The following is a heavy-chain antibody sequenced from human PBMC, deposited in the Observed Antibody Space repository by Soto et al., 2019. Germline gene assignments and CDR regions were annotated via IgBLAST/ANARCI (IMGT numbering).Heavy chain of an antibody. D-gene: IGHD3-10*01. CDR2: IYYSGST. J-gene: IGHJ3*02. CDR1: GGSISSGGYY. V-gene: IGHV4-31*03. Sequence: SETLSLTCTVSGGSISSGGYYWSWIRQHPGKGLEWIGYIYYSGSTYYNPSLRSRVTISVDTSKNQFSLKLSSVTAADTAVYYCARGARGIDAFDIWGQGTMVTVSS. CDR3: ARGARGIDAFDI.